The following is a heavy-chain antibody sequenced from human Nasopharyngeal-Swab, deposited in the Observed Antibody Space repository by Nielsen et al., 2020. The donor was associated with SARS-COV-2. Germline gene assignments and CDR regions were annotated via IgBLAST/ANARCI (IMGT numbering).Heavy chain of an antibody. CDR3: AKDRDYDSWSGFPVRLDP. CDR2: ISGSGGST. Sequence: GGSLRLSCDASGFTFSSYAMTWVRQAPGKGLEWVSGISGSGGSTYYADSVKGRYTIFRDNSKNTLYLQMNSLRAEDTAVYFCAKDRDYDSWSGFPVRLDPWGQGTLVTVSS. D-gene: IGHD3-3*01. V-gene: IGHV3-23*01. J-gene: IGHJ5*02. CDR1: GFTFSSYA.